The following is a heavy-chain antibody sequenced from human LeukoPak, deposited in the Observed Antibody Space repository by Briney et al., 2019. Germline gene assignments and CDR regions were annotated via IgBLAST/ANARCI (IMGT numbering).Heavy chain of an antibody. CDR3: ATLLSDYGAHYFDS. J-gene: IGHJ4*02. V-gene: IGHV4-38-2*01. D-gene: IGHD4-17*01. CDR2: LYHSGST. CDR1: DSSISSGYF. Sequence: SETLSLTCAVSDSSISSGYFWGWIRQPPGKGLEWIGTLYHSGSTYYNPSLKSRVAVSLDTSKTQFSLKLSSVTAADTALYYCATLLSDYGAHYFDSWGQGVLVTVSS.